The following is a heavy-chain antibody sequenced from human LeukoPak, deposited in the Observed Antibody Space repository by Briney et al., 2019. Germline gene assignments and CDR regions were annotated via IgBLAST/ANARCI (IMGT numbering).Heavy chain of an antibody. J-gene: IGHJ3*02. CDR3: AIDAPGWYDAFDI. Sequence: GGSLRLSCAASGFTFDDYAMHWVRHAPGKGLEWVSLISGDGGSTYYADSVKGRFTISRDNSKNSLYLQMNSLRTEDTALYYCAIDAPGWYDAFDIWGQGTMVTVSS. CDR2: ISGDGGST. V-gene: IGHV3-43*02. CDR1: GFTFDDYA. D-gene: IGHD6-19*01.